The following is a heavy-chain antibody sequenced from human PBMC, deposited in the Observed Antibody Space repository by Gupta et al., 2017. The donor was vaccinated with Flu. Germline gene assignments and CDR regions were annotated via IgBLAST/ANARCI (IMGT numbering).Heavy chain of an antibody. CDR1: GFTFSSYA. V-gene: IGHV3-23*01. Sequence: EVQLLESGGGLVQPGGSLRLSCAASGFTFSSYAMSWVRQAPGKGLEWVSAISGSGGSTYYADSVKGRFTISRDNSKNTLYLQMNNLRAEDTAVYYCAKDRGEGEWLRFRYYFDYWGQGTLVTVSS. D-gene: IGHD5-12*01. CDR3: AKDRGEGEWLRFRYYFDY. CDR2: ISGSGGST. J-gene: IGHJ4*02.